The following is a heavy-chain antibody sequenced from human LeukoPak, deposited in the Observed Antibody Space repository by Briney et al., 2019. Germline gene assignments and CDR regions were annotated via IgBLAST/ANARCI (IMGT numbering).Heavy chain of an antibody. J-gene: IGHJ3*02. CDR3: ARDRDYGDYHDAFDI. D-gene: IGHD4-17*01. Sequence: PGGPLRLSCAASGFTFSSYAMHWVRQAPGKGLEYVSAISSNGGSTYYADSVKGRFTISRDNSKNTLYLQMDSLRAEDMAVYYCARDRDYGDYHDAFDIWGQGTVVTVSS. CDR1: GFTFSSYA. V-gene: IGHV3-64*02. CDR2: ISSNGGST.